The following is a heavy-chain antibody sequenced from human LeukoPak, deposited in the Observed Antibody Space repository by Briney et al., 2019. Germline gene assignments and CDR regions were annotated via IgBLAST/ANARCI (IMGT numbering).Heavy chain of an antibody. CDR1: GGSFSGYY. D-gene: IGHD2-2*01. J-gene: IGHJ5*02. CDR3: ARGRRIVVVPAARRANWFDP. Sequence: SETLSLTCAVYGGSFSGYYWSWIRQPPGKGLEWIGEINHSGSTNYNPSLKSRVTISVDTSKHQFSLKLSSVTAADTAVYYCARGRRIVVVPAARRANWFDPWGQGTLVTVSS. V-gene: IGHV4-34*01. CDR2: INHSGST.